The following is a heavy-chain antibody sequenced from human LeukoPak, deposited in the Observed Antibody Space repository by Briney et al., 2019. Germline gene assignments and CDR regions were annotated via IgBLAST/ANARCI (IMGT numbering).Heavy chain of an antibody. D-gene: IGHD6-13*01. V-gene: IGHV4-38-2*02. CDR1: GYSISSGYY. CDR3: ARALGSSWYVPGIYYYYYMDV. J-gene: IGHJ6*03. CDR2: IYHSGKT. Sequence: SETLSLTCTVSGYSISSGYYWGWIRQPPGKGLEWIGSIYHSGKTYYNPSLKSQVTISVDTSKNQFSLKLSSVTAADTAVYYCARALGSSWYVPGIYYYYYMDVWGKGTTVTVSS.